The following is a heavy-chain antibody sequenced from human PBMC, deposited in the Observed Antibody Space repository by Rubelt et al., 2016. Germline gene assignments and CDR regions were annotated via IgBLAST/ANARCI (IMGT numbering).Heavy chain of an antibody. CDR2: ISRSSCTI. J-gene: IGHJ4*02. Sequence: EVQLVESGGGLVQPGGSLRLSCAASGFTFSSYSMNWVRQAPGKGLEWVSYISRSSCTIYYADSVKGRFTISRYNAKNSLYLQMNSLIDEDTAVYYCATQGYCSSTSCYGAYWGQGTLVTVSS. CDR1: GFTFSSYS. D-gene: IGHD2-2*01. CDR3: ATQGYCSSTSCYGAY. V-gene: IGHV3-48*02.